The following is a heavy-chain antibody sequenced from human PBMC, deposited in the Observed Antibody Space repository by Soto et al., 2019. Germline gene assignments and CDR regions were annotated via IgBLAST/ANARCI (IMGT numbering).Heavy chain of an antibody. V-gene: IGHV3-15*07. J-gene: IGHJ6*02. Sequence: GGSLRLSCAASGFTFSNAWMNWVRQAPGKGLEWVGRIKSKTDGGTTDYAAPVKGRFTISRDDSKNTLYLQMNSLKTEDTAVYYCTTDSGYSYWIGAPVETPGTGYYYGMDVWGQGTTVTVSS. D-gene: IGHD5-18*01. CDR1: GFTFSNAW. CDR3: TTDSGYSYWIGAPVETPGTGYYYGMDV. CDR2: IKSKTDGGTT.